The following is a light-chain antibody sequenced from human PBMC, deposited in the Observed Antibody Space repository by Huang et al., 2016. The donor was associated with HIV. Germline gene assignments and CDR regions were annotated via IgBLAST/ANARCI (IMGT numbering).Light chain of an antibody. CDR1: QGIANS. CDR3: QQYYSTPV. V-gene: IGKV1-NL1*01. CDR2: ATS. Sequence: DLQMTQSPSPLSASVGDRVTITCRASQGIANSLAWYQQKPGKAPKFLLSATSKLESGVPSRFSGSGSGTEYTLTISNLQPEDFATYYCQQYYSTPVFGQGTRLEIK. J-gene: IGKJ5*01.